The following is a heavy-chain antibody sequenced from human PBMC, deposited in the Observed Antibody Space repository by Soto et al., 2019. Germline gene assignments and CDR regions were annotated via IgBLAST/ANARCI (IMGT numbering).Heavy chain of an antibody. D-gene: IGHD1-1*01. CDR1: GFTFSNYG. CDR2: TSHDGSKK. J-gene: IGHJ4*02. Sequence: QVQLVESGGGVVQPGRSLRLSCAASGFTFSNYGKHWVRQAPGKGLEWVAVTSHDGSKKYYADSVKGRFTISRDDSKNTLYLQMNSLRAEDTAVYYCAKEGAERDLEYWGQGTLVTVSS. CDR3: AKEGAERDLEY. V-gene: IGHV3-30*18.